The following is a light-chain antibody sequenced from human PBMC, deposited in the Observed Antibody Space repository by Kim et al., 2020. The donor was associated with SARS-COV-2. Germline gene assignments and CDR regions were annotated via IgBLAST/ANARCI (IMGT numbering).Light chain of an antibody. CDR3: QAWGFNTIL. V-gene: IGLV3-1*01. CDR1: ALGTKY. Sequence: SYELTQPPSVSVSPGQTASVICSGEALGTKYTSWYQQKPGQSPVVVIYHDNKRPSGIPDRFSGSNSGNTATLTISGTQPIDEADYYCQAWGFNTILFGGGTKLTVL. J-gene: IGLJ2*01. CDR2: HDN.